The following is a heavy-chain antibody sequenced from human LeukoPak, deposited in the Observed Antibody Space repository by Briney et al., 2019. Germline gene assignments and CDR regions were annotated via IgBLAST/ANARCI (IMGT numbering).Heavy chain of an antibody. CDR2: IDWDDDK. CDR3: ARHYYGSGSYSTPFDY. D-gene: IGHD3-10*01. J-gene: IGHJ4*02. Sequence: SGPTLVNPTQTLTLTCTFSGFSLSTSGMCVSWIRQPPGKALEWLARIDWDDDKYYSTSLKTGLTISKDTSKNQVVLTMTNMDPVDTATYYCARHYYGSGSYSTPFDYWGQGTLVTVSS. CDR1: GFSLSTSGMC. V-gene: IGHV2-70*11.